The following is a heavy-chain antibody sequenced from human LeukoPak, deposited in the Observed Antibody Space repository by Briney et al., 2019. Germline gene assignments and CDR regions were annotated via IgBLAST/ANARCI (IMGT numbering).Heavy chain of an antibody. D-gene: IGHD3-10*01. CDR3: ARDRYDPHIGSGRRMDV. Sequence: ASVKVSCKASGYTFTRYYMQWVRQAPGQGLEWLGWINPNSGGTNDAQKFQGRVTMTRDTSISTAYMELRRLRSDDTAVYYCARDRYDPHIGSGRRMDVWGQGTTVTVSS. CDR2: INPNSGGT. V-gene: IGHV1-2*02. CDR1: GYTFTRYY. J-gene: IGHJ6*02.